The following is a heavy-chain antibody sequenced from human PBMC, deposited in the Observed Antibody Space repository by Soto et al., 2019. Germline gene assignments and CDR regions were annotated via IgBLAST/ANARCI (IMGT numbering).Heavy chain of an antibody. CDR2: ISYSGST. CDR3: ARDTGGITPL. J-gene: IGHJ4*02. V-gene: IGHV4-31*01. Sequence: PSETLSLTCTVSGGSISSGGYYWSWIRQHPVKGLEWIGYISYSGSTYYNPSLKSPVTISVDTSKNQFSLKLTSVTAADTAVYYCARDTGGITPLWGQGTLVTVSS. CDR1: GGSISSGGYY. D-gene: IGHD2-8*02.